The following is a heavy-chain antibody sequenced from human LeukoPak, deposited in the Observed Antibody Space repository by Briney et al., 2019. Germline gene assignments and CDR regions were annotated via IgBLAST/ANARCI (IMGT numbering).Heavy chain of an antibody. J-gene: IGHJ6*03. Sequence: ASVKVSCKASGYTFTSYGISWVRQAPGQGLEWMGWISAYNGNTNYAQKLQGRVTMTTDTSTSTAYMELRSLRSDDTAVYYCARENQEHKYYYYYMDVWGKGTTVTISS. CDR3: ARENQEHKYYYYYMDV. V-gene: IGHV1-18*01. D-gene: IGHD1-14*01. CDR2: ISAYNGNT. CDR1: GYTFTSYG.